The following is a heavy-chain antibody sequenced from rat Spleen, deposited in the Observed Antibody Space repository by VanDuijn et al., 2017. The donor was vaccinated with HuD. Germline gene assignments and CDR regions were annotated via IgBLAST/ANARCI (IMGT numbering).Heavy chain of an antibody. CDR3: ARSPYNNHWFTY. CDR1: GYSITSNY. V-gene: IGHV3-1*01. J-gene: IGHJ3*01. CDR2: ISYSGGT. D-gene: IGHD1-10*01. Sequence: EVQLQESGPGLVKPSQSLSLTCSVTGYSITSNYWGWIRKFPGNKMEWMGYISYSGGTSYNPSLKSRISISRDTSKNQFFLQVNSVTSEDTATYYCARSPYNNHWFTYWGQGTLVTVSS.